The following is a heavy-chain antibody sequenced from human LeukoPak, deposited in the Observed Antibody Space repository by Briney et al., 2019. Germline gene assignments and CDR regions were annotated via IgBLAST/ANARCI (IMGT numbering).Heavy chain of an antibody. CDR2: TNPNSGNT. Sequence: ASVKVSCKASGYTFTSYGISWVRQATGQGLEWMGWTNPNSGNTGYAQKFQGRVTMTRNTSISTAYMELSSLRSEDTAVYYCARGLILYSGLLSYWGQGTLVTVSS. CDR1: GYTFTSYG. D-gene: IGHD2-2*02. V-gene: IGHV1-8*02. J-gene: IGHJ4*02. CDR3: ARGLILYSGLLSY.